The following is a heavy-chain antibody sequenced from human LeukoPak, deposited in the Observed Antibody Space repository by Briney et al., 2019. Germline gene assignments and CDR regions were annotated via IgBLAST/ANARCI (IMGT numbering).Heavy chain of an antibody. D-gene: IGHD2-2*01. CDR3: AKSSGRYCSSTSCSRTWYYYYYMDV. V-gene: IGHV3-30*18. CDR1: GFTFSSYG. Sequence: GGSLRLSCAASGFTFSSYGMHWVRQAPGKGLEWVAVISYDGSNKYYADSVKGRFTISRDNSKNTLYLQMNSLRAEDTAVYYCAKSSGRYCSSTSCSRTWYYYYYMDVWGKGTTVTVSS. J-gene: IGHJ6*03. CDR2: ISYDGSNK.